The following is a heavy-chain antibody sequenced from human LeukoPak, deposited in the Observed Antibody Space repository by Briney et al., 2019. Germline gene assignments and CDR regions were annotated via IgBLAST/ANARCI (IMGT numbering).Heavy chain of an antibody. Sequence: KPSETLSLTCTVSGGSISSYYWSWIRQPAGKGLEWIGRIYTSGSTNYNPSLKSRVTMSVDTSKNQFSLKLSSVTAADTAVYYCARGLMVVPAAIWEYYYYGMDVWGQGTTVTVSS. CDR1: GGSISSYY. J-gene: IGHJ6*02. CDR3: ARGLMVVPAAIWEYYYYGMDV. V-gene: IGHV4-4*07. D-gene: IGHD2-2*01. CDR2: IYTSGST.